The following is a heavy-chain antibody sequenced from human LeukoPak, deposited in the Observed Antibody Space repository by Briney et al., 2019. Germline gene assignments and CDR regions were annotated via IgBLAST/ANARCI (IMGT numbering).Heavy chain of an antibody. J-gene: IGHJ3*02. CDR3: AKIGWGELPVARDAFDI. Sequence: GGSLRLSCAASGFTFSSYAMSWVRQAPGKGLEWVSAISGSGGSTYYADSVEGRFTISRDNSKNTLYLQMNSLRAEDTAVYYCAKIGWGELPVARDAFDIWGQGTMVTVSS. CDR2: ISGSGGST. V-gene: IGHV3-23*01. CDR1: GFTFSSYA. D-gene: IGHD1-26*01.